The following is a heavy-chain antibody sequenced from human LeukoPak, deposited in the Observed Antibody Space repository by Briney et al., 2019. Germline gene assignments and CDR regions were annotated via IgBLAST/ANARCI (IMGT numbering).Heavy chain of an antibody. V-gene: IGHV1-8*01. CDR1: GYTFTNYN. Sequence: GASVKVSCKASGYTFTNYNIDWVRQATGQGLEWMGWINPNSGRAGCVQKFQGRVNITRDTSISTAYMELSSLRSEDTAVYYCARVRAARPPHYWGQGTLVTVSP. J-gene: IGHJ4*02. D-gene: IGHD6-6*01. CDR3: ARVRAARPPHY. CDR2: INPNSGRA.